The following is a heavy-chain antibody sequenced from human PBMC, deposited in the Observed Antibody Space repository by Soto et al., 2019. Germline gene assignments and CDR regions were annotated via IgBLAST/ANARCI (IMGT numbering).Heavy chain of an antibody. J-gene: IGHJ4*02. D-gene: IGHD6-19*01. CDR1: GYTFTGYY. CDR2: INPNSGDT. V-gene: IGHV1-2*02. Sequence: QVQLVQSGAEVKKPGASVKVSCKASGYTFTGYYMHWVRQAPGQGLEWMGWINPNSGDTNYAQKFQGRVTMTRDTSISTAYMELSRLRSDDTAVYYCARDFSLGYSSGWYWGYWGQGTLVTVSS. CDR3: ARDFSLGYSSGWYWGY.